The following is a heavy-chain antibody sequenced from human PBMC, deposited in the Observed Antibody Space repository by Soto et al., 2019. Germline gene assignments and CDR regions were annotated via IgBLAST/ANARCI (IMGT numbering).Heavy chain of an antibody. Sequence: QVQLQQWGAGLLKPWETLSLTCAVYGGSFSGYYWTWIRQPPGTGLEWIGEINHSGSTNYNPSLKXXVTISVDTSKNQFSLKLTSVTAADTAVYYCARDKITGLFDYWGQGTLVTVSS. D-gene: IGHD2-8*02. J-gene: IGHJ4*02. CDR3: ARDKITGLFDY. CDR1: GGSFSGYY. V-gene: IGHV4-34*01. CDR2: INHSGST.